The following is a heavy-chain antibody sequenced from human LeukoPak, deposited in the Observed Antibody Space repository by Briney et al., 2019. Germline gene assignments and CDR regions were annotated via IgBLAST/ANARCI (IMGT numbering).Heavy chain of an antibody. CDR3: AKGTFDWSFPLYFDY. D-gene: IGHD3-9*01. J-gene: IGHJ4*02. CDR1: GFTFSSYA. V-gene: IGHV3-23*01. Sequence: GGSLRLSCAASGFTFSSYAMSWVRQAPGEGLEWVSAISGSGGSTYYADSVKGRFTISRDKSKNALYLQMNSLRVEDTAVYYCAKGTFDWSFPLYFDYWGQGTLVTVSS. CDR2: ISGSGGST.